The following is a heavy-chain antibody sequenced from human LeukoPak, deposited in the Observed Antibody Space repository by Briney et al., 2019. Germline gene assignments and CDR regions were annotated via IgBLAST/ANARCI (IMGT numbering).Heavy chain of an antibody. D-gene: IGHD1-26*01. CDR1: GYTFTGYY. J-gene: IGHJ3*02. V-gene: IGHV1-2*02. CDR3: AREKVGATAGAAFDI. Sequence: GASVKVFCKASGYTFTGYYMHWVRQAPGQGLEWMGWINPNSGGTNYAQKFQGRVTMTRDTSISTAYMELSRLRSDDTAVYYCAREKVGATAGAAFDIWGQGTMVTVSS. CDR2: INPNSGGT.